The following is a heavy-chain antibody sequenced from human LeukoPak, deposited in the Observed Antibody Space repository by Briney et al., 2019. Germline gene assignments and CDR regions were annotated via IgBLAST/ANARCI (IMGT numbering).Heavy chain of an antibody. J-gene: IGHJ5*02. CDR2: INPNNGGA. CDR3: ARVQGNGYYINWFDP. D-gene: IGHD3-22*01. Sequence: GASVKVSCKASGYTFTGYYMHWVRQAPGQGLEWMGWINPNNGGAKLAQKFQGRVTMTTDTSISTAYMELSKLTSDDTAVYYCARVQGNGYYINWFDPWGQGTLVTVSS. V-gene: IGHV1-2*02. CDR1: GYTFTGYY.